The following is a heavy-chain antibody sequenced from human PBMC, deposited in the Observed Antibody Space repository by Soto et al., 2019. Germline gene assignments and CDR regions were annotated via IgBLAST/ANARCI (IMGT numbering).Heavy chain of an antibody. CDR2: IFYTGRT. CDR3: ARLSAAGGSSWLFDY. V-gene: IGHV4-39*01. D-gene: IGHD6-13*01. CDR1: GGSINSILYY. J-gene: IGHJ4*02. Sequence: SETLSLTCTVSGGSINSILYYWGWIRQPPGKGLEWIGSIFYTGRTDYSPSLKSRVTISVDTSKNQFSLKVTSVTAADTAVYYCARLSAAGGSSWLFDYWGQGTLVTVSS.